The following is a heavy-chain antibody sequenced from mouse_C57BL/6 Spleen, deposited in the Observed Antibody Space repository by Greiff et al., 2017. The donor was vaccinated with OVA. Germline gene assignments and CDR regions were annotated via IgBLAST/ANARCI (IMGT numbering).Heavy chain of an antibody. Sequence: QVQLQQPGAELVKPGASVKLSCKASGYTFTSYWMHWVKQRPGQGLEWIGMIHPNSGSTNYNEKFKSKATLTVDKSSSTAYMQLSSLTSEDSAVYYCARYPVYSNGGYFDYWGQGTTLTVSS. CDR1: GYTFTSYW. CDR2: IHPNSGST. J-gene: IGHJ2*01. CDR3: ARYPVYSNGGYFDY. D-gene: IGHD2-5*01. V-gene: IGHV1-64*01.